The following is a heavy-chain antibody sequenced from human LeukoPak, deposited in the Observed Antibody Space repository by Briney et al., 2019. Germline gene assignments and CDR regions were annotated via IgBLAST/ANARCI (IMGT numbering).Heavy chain of an antibody. Sequence: PSETLSLTCTVSGGSISSSSYYWGWIRQPPGKGLEWIGSIYYSGSTYYNPSLKSRVTISVDTSKNQFSLKLSSVTAADTAVYHCARAQWEPHPIDYWAREPWSPSPQ. V-gene: IGHV4-39*01. J-gene: IGHJ4*02. CDR2: IYYSGST. CDR3: ARAQWEPHPIDY. D-gene: IGHD1-26*01. CDR1: GGSISSSSYY.